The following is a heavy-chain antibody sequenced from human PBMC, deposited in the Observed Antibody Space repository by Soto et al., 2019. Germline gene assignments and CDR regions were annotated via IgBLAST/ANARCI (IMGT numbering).Heavy chain of an antibody. CDR3: ARGINIRDAPDKYYFDY. V-gene: IGHV4-34*01. CDR2: VNHSGST. D-gene: IGHD3-10*01. J-gene: IGHJ4*02. Sequence: SETLSLTCAVYVGSFSGHYWSWIRQPPGKGLEWIGDVNHSGSTNSNPSLRSRVTISVDTSKNQFSLKLNSVTAADTAVYYCARGINIRDAPDKYYFDYWGQGTLVTSPQ. CDR1: VGSFSGHY.